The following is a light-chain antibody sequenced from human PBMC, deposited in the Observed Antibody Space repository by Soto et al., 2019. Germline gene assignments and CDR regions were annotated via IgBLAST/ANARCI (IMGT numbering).Light chain of an antibody. CDR1: QSLEYSHGNTF. V-gene: IGKV2-30*01. J-gene: IGKJ1*01. Sequence: DVVLTQSPLSLPVTLGQPASMSCRSSQSLEYSHGNTFLNWFHQRPGQSPRRLIYQVSNRDSGVPDRFTGSGSGTDFTLRISRVEAEDVGLYFCMQGTHWPWTFGQGTKVEI. CDR3: MQGTHWPWT. CDR2: QVS.